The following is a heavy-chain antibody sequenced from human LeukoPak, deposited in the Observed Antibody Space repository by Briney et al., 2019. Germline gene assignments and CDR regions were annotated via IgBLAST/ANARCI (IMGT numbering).Heavy chain of an antibody. CDR1: GFMFDNFW. CDR3: ARVLAVPAVVYYYYGLDV. J-gene: IGHJ6*02. V-gene: IGHV3-7*04. Sequence: GGSLTLSCAASGFMFDNFWMSWVRQAPGKGLEWVANIRQDGGQKYYVDSVKGRFTISRDNAKSSLYLQMNRVRVEDTAVYFCARVLAVPAVVYYYYGLDVWGQGTTVTVS. D-gene: IGHD3-3*01. CDR2: IRQDGGQK.